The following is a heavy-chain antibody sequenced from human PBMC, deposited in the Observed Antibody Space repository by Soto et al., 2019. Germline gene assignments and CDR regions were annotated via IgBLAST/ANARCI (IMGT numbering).Heavy chain of an antibody. J-gene: IGHJ3*01. D-gene: IGHD3-9*01. V-gene: IGHV4-39*01. CDR3: ATWTNSDWSIRL. Sequence: QLQLQESGPGLVKPSETLSLTCTVSGGSISSRNYYWGWIRQPPGKGLEWIGSIFYSGSTYYNPSLKSRVTISVDTSKNQFSLNLNSVTADDTAVYYCATWTNSDWSIRLWGQGTMVTVSS. CDR2: IFYSGST. CDR1: GGSISSRNYY.